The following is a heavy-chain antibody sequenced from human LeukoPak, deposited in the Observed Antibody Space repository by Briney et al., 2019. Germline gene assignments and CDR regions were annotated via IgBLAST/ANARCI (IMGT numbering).Heavy chain of an antibody. J-gene: IGHJ4*02. Sequence: PSETLSLTCAVYGGSFSGYYWSWIRQPPGKGLEWIGEINHSGSTNYNPSLKSRVTISVDTSKNQFSLKLSSVTAADTAVYYCARKKSGSRSFDYWGQGTLVTVSS. CDR2: INHSGST. CDR1: GGSFSGYY. D-gene: IGHD5-12*01. V-gene: IGHV4-34*01. CDR3: ARKKSGSRSFDY.